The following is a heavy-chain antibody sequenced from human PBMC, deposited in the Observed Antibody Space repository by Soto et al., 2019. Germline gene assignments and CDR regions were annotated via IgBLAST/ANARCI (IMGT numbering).Heavy chain of an antibody. Sequence: EVQLVESGGGLIQPGGSLRLSCAVSGFTVSNNYMSWDRQAPGKGLEWVSVIYSGGSTYYADSVKGRFTISRDNSKNTLYLQMNSLRAEDTAVYYCARADMVRGVSYWGQGTLVTVSS. CDR3: ARADMVRGVSY. D-gene: IGHD3-10*01. J-gene: IGHJ4*02. V-gene: IGHV3-66*01. CDR2: IYSGGST. CDR1: GFTVSNNY.